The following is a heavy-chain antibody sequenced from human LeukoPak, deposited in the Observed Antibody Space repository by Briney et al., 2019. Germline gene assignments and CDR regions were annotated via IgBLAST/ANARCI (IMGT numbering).Heavy chain of an antibody. D-gene: IGHD6-19*01. J-gene: IGHJ4*02. CDR3: ARDGGSASHLGSDY. Sequence: PGGSLRLSCAVSGFTFSSFEMHWFRQAPGKGLEWPSYISSSGSITYYADSLQGRFTISRDNAKYSLYLQINSLRAEDTALYYCARDGGSASHLGSDYWGQGTLVTVSS. CDR2: ISSSGSIT. CDR1: GFTFSSFE. V-gene: IGHV3-48*03.